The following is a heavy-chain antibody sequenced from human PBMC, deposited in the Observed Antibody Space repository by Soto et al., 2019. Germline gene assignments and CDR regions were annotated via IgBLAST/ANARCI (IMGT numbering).Heavy chain of an antibody. CDR3: ASSSILGVVKQYYYGMDV. V-gene: IGHV1-69*13. CDR1: GGTFSSYA. J-gene: IGHJ6*02. Sequence: ASVKVSCKASGGTFSSYAISWVRQAPGQGLEWMGGIIPIFGTANYAQKFQGRVTITADESTSTAYMELSSLRSEDTAVYYCASSSILGVVKQYYYGMDVWGQGTTVTVSS. CDR2: IIPIFGTA. D-gene: IGHD3-3*01.